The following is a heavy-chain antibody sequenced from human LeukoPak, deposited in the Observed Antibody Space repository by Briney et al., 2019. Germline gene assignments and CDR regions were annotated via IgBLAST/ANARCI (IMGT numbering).Heavy chain of an antibody. V-gene: IGHV3-30-3*01. CDR1: GFTFSEYA. CDR2: ISYDGRQK. Sequence: GGSLRLSCAASGFTFSEYAMHWVRQAPGKGLEWVAVISYDGRQKYYGDSVKGRFTISRDNSKNTLYLQMNSLRAEDTAVYYCAKALWSGYYTNYYYMDVWGKGTTVTVSS. D-gene: IGHD3-3*01. J-gene: IGHJ6*03. CDR3: AKALWSGYYTNYYYMDV.